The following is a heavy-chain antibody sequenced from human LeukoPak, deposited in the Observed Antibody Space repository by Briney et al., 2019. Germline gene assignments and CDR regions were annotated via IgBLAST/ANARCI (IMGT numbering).Heavy chain of an antibody. CDR3: AKGARSHVLIFDY. V-gene: IGHV3-30*02. CDR1: GFTFDTYG. D-gene: IGHD3-9*01. J-gene: IGHJ4*02. CDR2: IRYDGSNG. Sequence: GGSLRLSCAASGFTFDTYGMHWVRQAPGKGLGWVALIRYDGSNGYYLESVKGRFTISRDNSKNTLYLQMNSLRAEDTAVYYCAKGARSHVLIFDYWGQGALVTVSS.